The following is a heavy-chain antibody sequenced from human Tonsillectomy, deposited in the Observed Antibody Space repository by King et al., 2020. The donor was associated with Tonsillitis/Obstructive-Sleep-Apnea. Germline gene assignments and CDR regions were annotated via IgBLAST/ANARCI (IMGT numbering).Heavy chain of an antibody. CDR2: IKSKTDGGTT. D-gene: IGHD3-16*01. CDR3: TTGRIKGDVLGYYYIMEV. J-gene: IGHJ6*02. CDR1: GFTFSNAW. Sequence: VQLVESGGGLVKPGGSLRLSCAASGFTFSNAWMSWVRQAPGKGLEWVGRIKSKTDGGTTDYAAFVKGRFTISREDSKNTLYLQVNSLKTEDTAVYYCTTGRIKGDVLGYYYIMEVWGRGTPVTVSS. V-gene: IGHV3-15*01.